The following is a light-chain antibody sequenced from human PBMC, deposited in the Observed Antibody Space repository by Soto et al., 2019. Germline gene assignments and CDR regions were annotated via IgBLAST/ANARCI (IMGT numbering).Light chain of an antibody. CDR1: QSVTSY. V-gene: IGKV3-20*01. CDR3: QQCGSSPET. J-gene: IGKJ1*01. Sequence: ENVLTQSPATLSLSPGERATLSCRASQSVTSYLAWYQQKPGQAPRLLIYDASNRATGIPDRFSGSGSGTDFTLTISRLEPEDFAVYYCQQCGSSPETFGQGTKVDIK. CDR2: DAS.